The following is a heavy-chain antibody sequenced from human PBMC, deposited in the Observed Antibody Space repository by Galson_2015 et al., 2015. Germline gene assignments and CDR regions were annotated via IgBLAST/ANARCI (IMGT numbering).Heavy chain of an antibody. CDR3: ARADSSGWLFDY. Sequence: SLRLSCAASGFTFSSYAMHWVRQAPGKGLEWVAVISYDGSNKYYADFVKGRFTISRDNSKNTPYLQMNSLRAEDTAVYYCARADSSGWLFDYWGQGSLFTVSS. J-gene: IGHJ4*02. CDR1: GFTFSSYA. V-gene: IGHV3-30-3*01. D-gene: IGHD6-19*01. CDR2: ISYDGSNK.